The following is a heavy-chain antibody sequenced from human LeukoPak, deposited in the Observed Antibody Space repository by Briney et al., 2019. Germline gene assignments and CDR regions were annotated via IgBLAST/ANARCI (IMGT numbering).Heavy chain of an antibody. J-gene: IGHJ4*02. Sequence: ASVKVSCKASGYTFTGYYMHWVRQAPGQGLEWMGWINPDSGGTNYAQKFQGRVTMTSDTSISTAYMELSRLRSDDTALYYCTRGSYYDSSGYSGVRLFDYWGQGTPVTVPS. D-gene: IGHD3-22*01. CDR1: GYTFTGYY. CDR2: INPDSGGT. V-gene: IGHV1-2*02. CDR3: TRGSYYDSSGYSGVRLFDY.